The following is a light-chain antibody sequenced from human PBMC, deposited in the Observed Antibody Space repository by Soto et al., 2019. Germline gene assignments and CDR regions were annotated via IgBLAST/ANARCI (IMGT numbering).Light chain of an antibody. CDR2: EVT. V-gene: IGLV2-18*02. Sequence: QSVLTQPPSVSGSPGQSVTISCTGTSSDVGKYDRVSWYQQPPGTAPKLIIYEVTNRPSGVPARFSGSKSGNTASLTISGLQAEDEADYYCTSYTSSTPFYVFGTGTKVTVL. CDR1: SSDVGKYDR. J-gene: IGLJ1*01. CDR3: TSYTSSTPFYV.